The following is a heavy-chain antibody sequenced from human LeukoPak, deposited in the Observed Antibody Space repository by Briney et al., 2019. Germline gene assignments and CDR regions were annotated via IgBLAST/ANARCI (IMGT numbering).Heavy chain of an antibody. D-gene: IGHD4-17*01. CDR3: AKCYGDYIRYFDY. J-gene: IGHJ4*02. V-gene: IGHV3-53*01. CDR1: GSIFSNNG. CDR2: IYSDGNT. Sequence: GRSLRLSCAASGSIFSNNGMTWVRQAPGKGLEWVSLIYSDGNTYYTDSVKGRFTISRDSSKNTLYLQMNSLRAEDTAMYYCAKCYGDYIRYFDYWGQGTLVTISS.